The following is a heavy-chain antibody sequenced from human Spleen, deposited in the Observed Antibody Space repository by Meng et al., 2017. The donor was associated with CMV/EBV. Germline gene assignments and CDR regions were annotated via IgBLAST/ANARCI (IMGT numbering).Heavy chain of an antibody. J-gene: IGHJ5*02. CDR2: ISSSSSHI. CDR1: GFTFSRYG. V-gene: IGHV3-21*01. D-gene: IGHD2/OR15-2a*01. CDR3: ARDTLGPTNWFDP. Sequence: CATSGFTFSRYGINWVRQAPGKGLEWVSSISSSSSHIHYADSVKGRFTISRDYATNSVFLEMNTLRVEDTALYYCARDTLGPTNWFDPWGQGTLVTVSS.